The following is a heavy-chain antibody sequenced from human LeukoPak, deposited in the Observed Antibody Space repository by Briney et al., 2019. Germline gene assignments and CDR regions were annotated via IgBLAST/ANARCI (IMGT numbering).Heavy chain of an antibody. J-gene: IGHJ4*02. V-gene: IGHV4-39*01. D-gene: IGHD3-22*01. CDR3: AKLSNYYDSSGYYYSYDY. CDR2: IYYSGST. Sequence: SETLSLTCTVSGVSMSAYYWSLIRQPPGKGLEWIGSIYYSGSTYYNPSLKSRVTISVDTSKNQFSLKLSSVTAADTAVYYCAKLSNYYDSSGYYYSYDYWGQGTLVTVSS. CDR1: GVSMSAYY.